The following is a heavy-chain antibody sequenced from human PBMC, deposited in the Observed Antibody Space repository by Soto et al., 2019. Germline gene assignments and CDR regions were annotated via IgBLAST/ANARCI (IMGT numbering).Heavy chain of an antibody. Sequence: QVHLQQWGAGLLKTSETLSLTCAVYGGSFSGTYWDWFRQPPGKGLERIGEVNHNTNTIYNPHLTRPVTIAVATSNYHSSLKLTSVTTADTAVYSCARGVRLSRGSFDPWGQGTLVTVSS. CDR3: ARGVRLSRGSFDP. J-gene: IGHJ5*02. CDR2: VNHNTNT. CDR1: GGSFSGTY. V-gene: IGHV4-34*01. D-gene: IGHD2-15*01.